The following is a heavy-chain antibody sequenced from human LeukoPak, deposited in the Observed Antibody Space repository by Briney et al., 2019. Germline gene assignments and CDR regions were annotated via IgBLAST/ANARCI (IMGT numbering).Heavy chain of an antibody. D-gene: IGHD3-10*01. CDR3: ARAPQLWFGELRHFDY. Sequence: SETLSLTCTVSGGSISSGGYYWSWIRQHPGKGLEWIGYIYYSGCTYYNPSPKSRVTISVDTSKNQFSLKLSSVTAADTAVYYCARAPQLWFGELRHFDYWGQGTLVTVSS. CDR2: IYYSGCT. CDR1: GGSISSGGYY. J-gene: IGHJ4*02. V-gene: IGHV4-31*03.